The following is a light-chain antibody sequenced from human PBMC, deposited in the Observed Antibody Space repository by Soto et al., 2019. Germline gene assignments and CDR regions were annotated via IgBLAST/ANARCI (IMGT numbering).Light chain of an antibody. Sequence: QSVLTQPASVSGSPGQSITISCTGTRSDVGSYNLVSWYQQHPGKAPKLMIYEVSKRPSGVSNRFSGSKSGNTASLTISGLQAEDEADYYCCSYAGSRVVFGTGTKVTVL. J-gene: IGLJ1*01. CDR3: CSYAGSRVV. V-gene: IGLV2-23*02. CDR1: RSDVGSYNL. CDR2: EVS.